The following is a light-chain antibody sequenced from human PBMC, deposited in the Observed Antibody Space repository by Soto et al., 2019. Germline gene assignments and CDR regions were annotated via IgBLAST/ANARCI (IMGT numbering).Light chain of an antibody. CDR1: QSISTS. J-gene: IGKJ1*01. CDR3: XQYNGDFRT. Sequence: DIQMTQSPSTLSASVGDRVTITCRASQSISTSLAWFQQKPGKAPNLLIYKASTLHSGVPSRFSGIGSGTXXXXXXXXXXXXXFXTXXXXQYNGDFRTFGQGTKVEVK. CDR2: KAS. V-gene: IGKV1-5*03.